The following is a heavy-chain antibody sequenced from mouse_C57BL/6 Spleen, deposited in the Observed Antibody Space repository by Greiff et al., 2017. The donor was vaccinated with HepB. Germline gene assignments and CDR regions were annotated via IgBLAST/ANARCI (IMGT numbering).Heavy chain of an antibody. J-gene: IGHJ3*01. CDR2: ISSGSSTI. Sequence: EVQLVESGGGLVKPGGSLKLSCAASGFTFSDYGMHWVRQAPEKGLEWVAYISSGSSTIYYADTVKGRFTISRDNAKNTLFLQMTSLRSEDTAMYYCERYSGSRGFAFWGQGTLATVSA. V-gene: IGHV5-17*01. CDR3: ERYSGSRGFAF. CDR1: GFTFSDYG. D-gene: IGHD1-1*01.